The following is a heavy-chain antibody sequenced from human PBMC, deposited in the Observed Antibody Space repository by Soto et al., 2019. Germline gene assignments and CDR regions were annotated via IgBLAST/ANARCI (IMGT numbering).Heavy chain of an antibody. V-gene: IGHV4-34*01. J-gene: IGHJ6*03. CDR3: ASRNLNYYGAGSYSDMDV. D-gene: IGHD3-10*01. CDR2: INHSGST. Sequence: SETLSLTCAVYGGSFSGYYWSWIRQPPGKGLEWIGEINHSGSTNYNPSLKSRFTISVGTSKNQFSLKLSSVTAADTAVYYCASRNLNYYGAGSYSDMDVWGKGTTVTVSS. CDR1: GGSFSGYY.